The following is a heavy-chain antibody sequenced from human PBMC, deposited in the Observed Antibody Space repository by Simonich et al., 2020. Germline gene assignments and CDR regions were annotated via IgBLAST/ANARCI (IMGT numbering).Heavy chain of an antibody. CDR3: ARGHSSSFDY. CDR1: GVTFSGYS. D-gene: IGHD6-6*01. V-gene: IGHV3-21*01. J-gene: IGHJ4*02. Sequence: EVQLVESGGGLVKPGGSLRLSCAASGVTFSGYSMNWVRQAPGKGLGWVSSIISSSSYIYYADSVKGRFTISRDNAKNSLYLQMNSLRAEDTAVYYCARGHSSSFDYWGQGTLVTVSS. CDR2: IISSSSYI.